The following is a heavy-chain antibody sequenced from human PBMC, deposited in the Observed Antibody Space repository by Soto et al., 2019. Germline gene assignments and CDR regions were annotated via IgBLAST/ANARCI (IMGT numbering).Heavy chain of an antibody. Sequence: KTSETLSLTCAVSGYSISSGYYWGWIRQPPGKGLEWIGSIYHSGSTYYNPSLKSRVTISVDTSKNQFSLKLSSVTAADTAVYYCARKAIAAAGSNWFDPWGQGTLVTVSS. J-gene: IGHJ5*02. D-gene: IGHD6-13*01. CDR2: IYHSGST. CDR3: ARKAIAAAGSNWFDP. V-gene: IGHV4-38-2*01. CDR1: GYSISSGYY.